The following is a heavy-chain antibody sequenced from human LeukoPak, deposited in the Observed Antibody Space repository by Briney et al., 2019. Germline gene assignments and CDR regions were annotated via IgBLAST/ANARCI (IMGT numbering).Heavy chain of an antibody. D-gene: IGHD3-22*01. V-gene: IGHV4-39*07. CDR2: IYFSGTT. J-gene: IGHJ4*02. Sequence: SETLSLTCTVSGGSISSSSYYWGWIRQPPGKGLEWIGSIYFSGTTYYHPSLKSRVTISVDTSKNQFSLKLSSVTAADTAVYYCARDVSSTYYYDSSGTLDYWGQGTLVTVSS. CDR3: ARDVSSTYYYDSSGTLDY. CDR1: GGSISSSSYY.